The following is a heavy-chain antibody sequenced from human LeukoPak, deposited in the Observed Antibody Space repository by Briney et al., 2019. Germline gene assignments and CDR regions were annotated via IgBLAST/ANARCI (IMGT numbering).Heavy chain of an antibody. CDR3: ARAGIVVVPAALDYGMDV. V-gene: IGHV3-11*01. CDR1: GFTFSDYH. CDR2: ISSSGSTI. J-gene: IGHJ6*02. D-gene: IGHD2-2*01. Sequence: GGSLRLSCAASGFTFSDYHMSWIRQAPGKGLEWVSYISSSGSTIYYADSVKGRFTISRDNAKNSLYLQMNSLRAEDTAVYYCARAGIVVVPAALDYGMDVWGQGTTVTVSS.